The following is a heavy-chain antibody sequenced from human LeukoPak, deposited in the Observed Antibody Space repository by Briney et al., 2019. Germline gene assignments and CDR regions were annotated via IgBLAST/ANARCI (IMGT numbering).Heavy chain of an antibody. CDR2: IIPIFGTA. CDR3: ARVRNYYDSSGYLVIAGPFDY. CDR1: GGTFSSYA. D-gene: IGHD3-22*01. J-gene: IGHJ4*02. Sequence: GSSVKVSCKAFGGTFSSYAISWVRQAPGQGLEWMGRIIPIFGTANYAQKFQGRVTITTDESTSTAYMELSSLRSEDTAVYYCARVRNYYDSSGYLVIAGPFDYWGQGTLVTVSS. V-gene: IGHV1-69*05.